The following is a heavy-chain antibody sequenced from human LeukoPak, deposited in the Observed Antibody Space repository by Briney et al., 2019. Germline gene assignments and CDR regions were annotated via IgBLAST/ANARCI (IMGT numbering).Heavy chain of an antibody. CDR3: ARDRSFGGVIVDLNYFDY. CDR2: ISSSSSYI. J-gene: IGHJ4*02. D-gene: IGHD3-16*02. Sequence: GGSLRLSCAASGFTFSSYSMNWVRQAPGKGLEWVSSISSSSSYIYYADSVKGRFTISRDNAKNSLYLQMNSLRAEDTAVYYCARDRSFGGVIVDLNYFDYWGQGTLVTVSS. V-gene: IGHV3-21*01. CDR1: GFTFSSYS.